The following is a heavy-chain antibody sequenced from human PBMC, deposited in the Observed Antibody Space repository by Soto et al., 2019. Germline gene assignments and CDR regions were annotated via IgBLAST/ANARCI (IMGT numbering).Heavy chain of an antibody. Sequence: GGSLRLSCAASGFTFSSYAMSWVRQAPGKGLEWVSAISGTGGSTYYADSVKGRFTISRDNSKNTAYLQMNILRAEDTAVYYCAKDGGTTVTPNFDQWGQGTLVTVSS. CDR3: AKDGGTTVTPNFDQ. D-gene: IGHD4-17*01. J-gene: IGHJ4*02. CDR2: ISGTGGST. V-gene: IGHV3-23*01. CDR1: GFTFSSYA.